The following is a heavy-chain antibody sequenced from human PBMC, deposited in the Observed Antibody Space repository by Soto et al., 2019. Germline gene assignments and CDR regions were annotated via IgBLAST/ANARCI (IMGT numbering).Heavy chain of an antibody. CDR1: GGSISSYY. J-gene: IGHJ4*02. CDR3: ARAMDIVVVPGAQPRDYYFDY. CDR2: IYYSGST. V-gene: IGHV4-59*01. Sequence: SETLSLTCTVSGGSISSYYWSWIRQPPGKGLEWIGYIYYSGSTNYNPSLKSRVTISVDTSKNQFSLKLSSVTAADTAVYYCARAMDIVVVPGAQPRDYYFDYWGQGXLVTVSS. D-gene: IGHD2-2*03.